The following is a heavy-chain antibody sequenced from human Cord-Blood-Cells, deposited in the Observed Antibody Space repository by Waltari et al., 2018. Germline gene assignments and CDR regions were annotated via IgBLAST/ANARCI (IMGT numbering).Heavy chain of an antibody. V-gene: IGHV4-34*01. Sequence: QVQLQQWGAGLLKPSETLSPTCAVYGGSLSGYYWSWIRRPPGKGLEWIGEINHSGSTNYNPSLKSRVTISVDTSKNQFSLKLSSVTAADTAVYYCAREAHHDAFDIWGQGTMVTVSS. CDR3: AREAHHDAFDI. J-gene: IGHJ3*02. CDR1: GGSLSGYY. CDR2: INHSGST.